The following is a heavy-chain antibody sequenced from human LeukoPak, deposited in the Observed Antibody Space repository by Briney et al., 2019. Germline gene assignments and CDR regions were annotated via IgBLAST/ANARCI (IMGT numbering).Heavy chain of an antibody. J-gene: IGHJ4*02. CDR2: IYYSGIT. CDR3: TRDLTGGLYLDY. D-gene: IGHD7-27*01. Sequence: SETLSLTCTVSGGSISSYYWSWIRQPPGKGLEWIGSIYYSGITNYNPSLKSRVSISVDTSKNQFSLRLSSVTAADTAIYYCTRDLTGGLYLDYWGQGTLVTVSS. V-gene: IGHV4-59*01. CDR1: GGSISSYY.